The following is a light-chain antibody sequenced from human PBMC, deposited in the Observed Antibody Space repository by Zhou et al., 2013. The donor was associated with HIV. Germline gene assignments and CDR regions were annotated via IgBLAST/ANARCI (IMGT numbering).Light chain of an antibody. Sequence: DIQMTQSPSSLSASVGDRVTITCRASQSISTYLNWYHQKPGKAPKGLLIYAASSLQSGVPSRFSGSGSGTDFTLTISSLQPEDFATYYCQQSYNAPPVAFGGGTKVEI. CDR3: QQSYNAPPVA. CDR1: QSISTY. J-gene: IGKJ4*01. CDR2: AAS. V-gene: IGKV1-39*01.